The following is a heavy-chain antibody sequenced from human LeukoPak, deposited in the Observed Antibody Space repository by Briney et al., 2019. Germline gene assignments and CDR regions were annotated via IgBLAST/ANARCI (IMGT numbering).Heavy chain of an antibody. D-gene: IGHD3-22*01. J-gene: IGHJ4*02. CDR3: ARQYDSSGYYGWYFDY. CDR2: IYPGGSDT. Sequence: GESLKISCKGSGYSFTSYWIGWVRQMPGKGLEWMGIIYPGGSDTRYSPSFQGQVTISADKSISTAYLQWSSLKASDTAMYYCARQYDSSGYYGWYFDYWGQGTLVTVSS. CDR1: GYSFTSYW. V-gene: IGHV5-51*01.